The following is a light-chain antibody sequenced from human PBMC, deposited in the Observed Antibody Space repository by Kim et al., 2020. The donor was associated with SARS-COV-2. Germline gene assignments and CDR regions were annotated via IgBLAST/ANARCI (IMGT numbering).Light chain of an antibody. CDR2: AAS. CDR3: QYYGT. J-gene: IGKJ1*01. Sequence: ATLSVSPGERAPLSGRARQSIESRLGWYQQKPGQAPRLLIYAASTRATGIPARFSGSGSGTEFTLSISSLQSEDFAVYYCQYYGTFGQGTKVEIK. V-gene: IGKV3-15*01. CDR1: QSIESR.